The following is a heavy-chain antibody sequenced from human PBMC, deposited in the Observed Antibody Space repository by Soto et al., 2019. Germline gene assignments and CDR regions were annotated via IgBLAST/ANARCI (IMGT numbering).Heavy chain of an antibody. Sequence: SVTVSCTASGGTFSSYAISWVRQAPGQGLEWMGGIIPIFGTANYAQKFQGRVTITADESTSTAYMELSSLRSEDTAVYYCARGVIFGVVIPPRHYYYGMDVWGQGTTVTVSS. CDR1: GGTFSSYA. D-gene: IGHD3-3*01. CDR3: ARGVIFGVVIPPRHYYYGMDV. CDR2: IIPIFGTA. V-gene: IGHV1-69*13. J-gene: IGHJ6*02.